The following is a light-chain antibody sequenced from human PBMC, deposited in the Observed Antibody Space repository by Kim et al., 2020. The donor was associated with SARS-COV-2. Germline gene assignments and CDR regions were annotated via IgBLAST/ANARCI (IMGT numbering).Light chain of an antibody. V-gene: IGLV3-1*01. CDR1: NLGNKY. CDR2: EDS. J-gene: IGLJ3*02. Sequence: SYELTQPPSVSVSPGQTASISCSGENLGNKYVCWYQQKPGQPPVLVMYEDSKRPSGIPERFSGSNSGNTATLTISGTQAGDEAEYHCQAWGSNITWVFGG. CDR3: QAWGSNITWV.